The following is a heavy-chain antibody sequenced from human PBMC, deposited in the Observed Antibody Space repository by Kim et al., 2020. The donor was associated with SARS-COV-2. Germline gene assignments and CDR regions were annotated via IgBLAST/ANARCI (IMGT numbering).Heavy chain of an antibody. CDR3: TTGYGGGYGTFDY. Sequence: AAPVKGRFTISRDASKNTLYLQMNSLKTEDTAVYYCTTGYGGGYGTFDYWGQGTLVTVSS. V-gene: IGHV3-15*01. J-gene: IGHJ4*02. D-gene: IGHD3-16*01.